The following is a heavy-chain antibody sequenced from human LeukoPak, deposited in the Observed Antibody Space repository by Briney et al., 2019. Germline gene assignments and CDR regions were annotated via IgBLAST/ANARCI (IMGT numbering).Heavy chain of an antibody. V-gene: IGHV4-38-2*02. CDR3: ARESVDYYDSSGYYYEGGFIDY. CDR2: IYHSGST. Sequence: SETLSLTCTVSGYSISSGCYWGWIRQPPGKGLEWIGSIYHSGSTYYNPSLKSRVTISVDTSKNQFSLKLSSVTAADTAVYYCARESVDYYDSSGYYYEGGFIDYWGQGTLVTVSS. D-gene: IGHD3-22*01. CDR1: GYSISSGCY. J-gene: IGHJ4*02.